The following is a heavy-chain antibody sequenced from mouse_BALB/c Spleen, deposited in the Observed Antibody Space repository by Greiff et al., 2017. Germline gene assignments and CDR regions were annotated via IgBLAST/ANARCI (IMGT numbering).Heavy chain of an antibody. Sequence: VQLQQSGAELARPGASVKMSCKASGYTFTSYTMHWVKQRPGQGLEWIGYINPSSGYTNYNQKFKDKATLTADKSSSTAYMQLSSLTSEDSAVYYCAGGDYGGYFDVWGAGTTVTVSS. D-gene: IGHD2-13*01. CDR1: GYTFTSYT. V-gene: IGHV1-4*01. CDR2: INPSSGYT. J-gene: IGHJ1*01. CDR3: AGGDYGGYFDV.